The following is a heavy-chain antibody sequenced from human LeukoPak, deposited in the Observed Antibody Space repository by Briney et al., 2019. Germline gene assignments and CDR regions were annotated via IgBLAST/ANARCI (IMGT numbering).Heavy chain of an antibody. Sequence: GESLKISCKGSGYIFTSYWISWVRQMPGKGLECMGRIDPSDSYTNYSPSFQGHVTISADKSISTAYLQWSSLKASDTAMYYCARHEAGTLIFEYWGQATVVTVSS. V-gene: IGHV5-10-1*01. CDR1: GYIFTSYW. D-gene: IGHD6-19*01. CDR3: ARHEAGTLIFEY. J-gene: IGHJ4*02. CDR2: IDPSDSYT.